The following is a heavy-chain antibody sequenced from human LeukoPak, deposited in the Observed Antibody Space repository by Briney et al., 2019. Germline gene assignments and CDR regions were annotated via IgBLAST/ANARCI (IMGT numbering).Heavy chain of an antibody. V-gene: IGHV3-30*02. CDR2: IRNDGSNK. J-gene: IGHJ4*02. CDR3: AKDRTAHFDY. CDR1: GFTFSSYA. Sequence: GGSLRLSCAASGFTFSSYAMHWVRQAPGKGLEWVTFIRNDGSNKYYADSVEGRFTISRDNSKNTLYLQMNSLRAEDTAVFYCAKDRTAHFDYWGQGTLVTVSS.